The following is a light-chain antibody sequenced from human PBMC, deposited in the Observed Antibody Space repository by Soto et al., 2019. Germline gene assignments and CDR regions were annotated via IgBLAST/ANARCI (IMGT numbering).Light chain of an antibody. CDR1: QSVTSNY. CDR2: GAS. CDR3: QQYTSLPFT. J-gene: IGKJ3*01. V-gene: IGKV3-20*01. Sequence: EIVLTQSPGTLSLSPGERATLSCRASQSVTSNYLAWFQQKPGQAPRVLIYGASSRATGVPDRFTGSGSGTDFTLTISRLEPEDFAVYYCQQYTSLPFTFGPGTKVDI.